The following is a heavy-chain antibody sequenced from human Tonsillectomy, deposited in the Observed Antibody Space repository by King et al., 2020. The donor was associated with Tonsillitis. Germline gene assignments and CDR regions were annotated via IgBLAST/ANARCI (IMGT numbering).Heavy chain of an antibody. J-gene: IGHJ6*02. CDR2: IHPGDSDT. V-gene: IGHV5-51*01. Sequence: QLVQSGAEVKKPGESLKISCKGSGYNFSTYWIGWVRQRPGKGLEWMGIIHPGDSDTTYSPSLQGQVTISTDRSISTAYLQWSSLKASDTATYYCARHRHDYYDSSVYGMDVWGQGTTVTVSS. D-gene: IGHD3-22*01. CDR1: GYNFSTYW. CDR3: ARHRHDYYDSSVYGMDV.